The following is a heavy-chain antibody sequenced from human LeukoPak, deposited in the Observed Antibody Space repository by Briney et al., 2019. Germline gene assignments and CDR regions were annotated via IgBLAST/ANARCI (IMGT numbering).Heavy chain of an antibody. CDR2: INPNSGGT. D-gene: IGHD1-26*01. Sequence: GASVKVSCKASGGTFSSYAISWVRQAPGQGLEWMGWINPNSGGTNYAQKFQGRVTMTRDTSISTAYMELSRLRSDDTAVYYCARALPEEIVGATSGGGNYWGQGTLVTVSS. CDR1: GGTFSSYA. J-gene: IGHJ4*02. CDR3: ARALPEEIVGATSGGGNY. V-gene: IGHV1-2*02.